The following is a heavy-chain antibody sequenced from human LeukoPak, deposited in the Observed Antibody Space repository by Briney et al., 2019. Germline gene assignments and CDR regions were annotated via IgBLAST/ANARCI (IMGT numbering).Heavy chain of an antibody. CDR2: INSDGSKT. CDR1: GFTFSSYW. CDR3: VRESTSIAVAGYDY. D-gene: IGHD6-19*01. J-gene: IGHJ4*02. Sequence: GGSLRLSCAASGFTFSSYWMHWVRQAPGKGLVWVSRINSDGSKTTYADAVKGRFTISRDNAKNTLYLQMNSLRAEDTAVYYCVRESTSIAVAGYDYWGQGTLVTVSS. V-gene: IGHV3-74*01.